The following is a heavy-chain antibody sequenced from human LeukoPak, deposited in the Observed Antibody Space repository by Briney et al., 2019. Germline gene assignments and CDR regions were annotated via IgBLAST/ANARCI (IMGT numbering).Heavy chain of an antibody. CDR2: IYYSGST. Sequence: PSETLSLTCAVYGGSISSYSWSWIRQPPGKGLDWIGYIYYSGSTNYNPSLKSRVTISVDTSRNQFSLKLSSVTAADTAVYYCARASLDLVIAATRYYFDYWGQGTLVTVSS. J-gene: IGHJ4*02. D-gene: IGHD2-15*01. CDR1: GGSISSYS. CDR3: ARASLDLVIAATRYYFDY. V-gene: IGHV4-59*01.